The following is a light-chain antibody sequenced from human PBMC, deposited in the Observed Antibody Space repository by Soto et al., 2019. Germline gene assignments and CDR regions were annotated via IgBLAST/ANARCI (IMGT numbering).Light chain of an antibody. Sequence: QSALTQPPSASGSPGQSVTISCTGTSSDVGGYNYVSWYQQHPGKAPKLMIYEVSKRPSGVPDRFSGSKPANTASLTVSGLQSEDEPDYYCSSCAGSNKYVFGPGTKLTVL. J-gene: IGLJ1*01. CDR1: SSDVGGYNY. CDR2: EVS. V-gene: IGLV2-8*01. CDR3: SSCAGSNKYV.